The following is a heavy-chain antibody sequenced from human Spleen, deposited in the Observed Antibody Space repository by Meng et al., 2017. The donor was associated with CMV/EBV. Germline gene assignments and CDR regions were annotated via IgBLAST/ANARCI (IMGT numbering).Heavy chain of an antibody. V-gene: IGHV4-38-2*02. J-gene: IGHJ3*02. CDR2: IYHSGST. Sequence: GSLRLSCTVSGYSISSGYYWGWIRQPPGKGLEWIGSIYHSGSTHYNPSLKSRVTISADTSKNQFSLKLRSVTAADTAVYYCARWYPRAGAFDIWGQGTMVTVS. CDR3: ARWYPRAGAFDI. CDR1: GYSISSGYY. D-gene: IGHD6-13*01.